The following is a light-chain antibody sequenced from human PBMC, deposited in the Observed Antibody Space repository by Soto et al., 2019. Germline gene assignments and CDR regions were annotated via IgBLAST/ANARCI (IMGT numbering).Light chain of an antibody. J-gene: IGLJ1*01. CDR1: SSDVGGYNY. V-gene: IGLV2-14*01. CDR3: SSYTSSSTPHV. CDR2: DVS. Sequence: QLVLTQPASVSGSPGQSITISCTGTSSDVGGYNYVSWYQQHPGKAPKLMIYDVSNRPSGVSNRFSGSKSGNTASLTISGLQAEDEADYYCSSYTSSSTPHVFGTGTKLTVL.